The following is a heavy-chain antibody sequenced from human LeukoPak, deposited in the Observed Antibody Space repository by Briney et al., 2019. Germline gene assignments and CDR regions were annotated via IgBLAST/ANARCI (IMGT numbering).Heavy chain of an antibody. D-gene: IGHD2-15*01. CDR3: ARDSDGYDL. V-gene: IGHV3-74*01. CDR1: GFTFSTYW. Sequence: GGSRRLSCATSGFTFSTYWMHWVRQAPGKGLVWVSRISPDGSSRSYADSVKGRFAISRDNAKNTLYLQMNSLRVDDTAVYYCARDSDGYDLWGQGTLVTVSS. J-gene: IGHJ4*02. CDR2: ISPDGSSR.